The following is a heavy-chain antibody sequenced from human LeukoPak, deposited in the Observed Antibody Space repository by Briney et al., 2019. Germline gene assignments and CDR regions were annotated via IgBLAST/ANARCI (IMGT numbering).Heavy chain of an antibody. J-gene: IGHJ5*02. CDR1: GGSISSGGYY. D-gene: IGHD3-3*01. V-gene: IGHV4-31*03. CDR2: IYYSGST. Sequence: PSETLSLTCTVSGGSISSGGYYWSWIRQHPGKGLERIGYIYYSGSTYYNPSLKSRVTISVDTSKNQFSLKLSSVTAADTAVYYCAREGRYDFWSGSPPGWFDPWGQGTLVTVSS. CDR3: AREGRYDFWSGSPPGWFDP.